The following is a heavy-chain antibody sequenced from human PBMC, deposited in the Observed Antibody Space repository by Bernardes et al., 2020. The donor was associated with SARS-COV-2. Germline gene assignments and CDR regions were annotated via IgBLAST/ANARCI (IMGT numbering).Heavy chain of an antibody. D-gene: IGHD5-18*01. CDR3: TRWAYTYGYYFDY. Sequence: LRLSCAASGFTFSASAMHWVRQASGKGLEWVGRIRSKPNNYATAYAASVKGRFTISRDDSKNTAYLQMNSLKTEDTAVYYCTRWAYTYGYYFDYLGQGTLVTVSS. CDR1: GFTFSASA. CDR2: IRSKPNNYAT. V-gene: IGHV3-73*01. J-gene: IGHJ4*02.